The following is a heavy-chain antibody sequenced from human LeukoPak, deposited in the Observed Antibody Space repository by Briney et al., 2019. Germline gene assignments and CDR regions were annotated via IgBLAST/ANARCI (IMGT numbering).Heavy chain of an antibody. CDR2: IYYSGST. D-gene: IGHD1-26*01. CDR3: ARVPSVGAGVY. CDR1: GGSISSSPFS. V-gene: IGHV4-39*07. J-gene: IGHJ4*02. Sequence: SETLSLTCTVSGGSISSSPFSWGWIRQPPGKGLEWIGSIYYSGSTYYNPSLKSRVTISVDTSKNQFSLKLSSVTAADTAVYYCARVPSVGAGVYWGQGTLVTVSS.